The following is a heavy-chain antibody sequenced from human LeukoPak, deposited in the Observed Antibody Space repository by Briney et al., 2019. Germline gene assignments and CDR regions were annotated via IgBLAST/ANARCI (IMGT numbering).Heavy chain of an antibody. CDR2: MNPNSGNT. D-gene: IGHD3-22*01. V-gene: IGHV1-8*01. Sequence: ASVKVSCKASGYTFTIYDINWVRQATGQGLEWMGWMNPNSGNTGYAQKFQGRVTMTRNTSISTAYMELSSLRSEDTAVYYCARDRESGYYARTVYYMDVWGKGTTVTVSS. CDR1: GYTFTIYD. CDR3: ARDRESGYYARTVYYMDV. J-gene: IGHJ6*03.